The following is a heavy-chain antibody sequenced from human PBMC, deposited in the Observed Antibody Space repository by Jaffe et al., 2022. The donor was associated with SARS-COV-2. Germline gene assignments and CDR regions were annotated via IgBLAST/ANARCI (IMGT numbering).Heavy chain of an antibody. CDR1: GFSLSTNA. V-gene: IGHV3-23*01. CDR2: ITAGGGRT. Sequence: EVQLLESGGGLAQSGGSLRLSCGASGFSLSTNAMSWVRQAPGKGLEWVAAITAGGGRTLYADSVKGRFTISRDTSKNTLYLQMNSLRAEDTAVYYCAKDSSIIGPYYNYNGMDVWGQGTTVTVSS. CDR3: AKDSSIIGPYYNYNGMDV. J-gene: IGHJ6*02. D-gene: IGHD2-2*01.